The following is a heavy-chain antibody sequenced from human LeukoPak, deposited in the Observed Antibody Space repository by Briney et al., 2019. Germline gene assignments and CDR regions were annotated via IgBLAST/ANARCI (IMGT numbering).Heavy chain of an antibody. CDR3: ANSFPPTYDFTY. CDR1: GYTLTELS. Sequence: ASVKVSCKVSGYTLTELSMHWVRQAPGKGLEWMGGFDPEDGETIYAQKFQGRVTMTEDTSTDTAYMELSRLRSDDTAVYYCANSFPPTYDFTYWGQGTLVTVSS. V-gene: IGHV1-24*01. D-gene: IGHD3-3*01. CDR2: FDPEDGET. J-gene: IGHJ4*02.